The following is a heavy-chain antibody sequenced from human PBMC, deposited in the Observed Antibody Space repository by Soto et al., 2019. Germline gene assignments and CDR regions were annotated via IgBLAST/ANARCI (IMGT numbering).Heavy chain of an antibody. Sequence: EVQLVESGGGLGKPGGSLRLSCAASGFTFSSYSMNWVRQAPGKGLEWVSSISSSSSYIYYADSVKGRFTISRDNAKNSLYLQMNRLRAEDTSVYYCARRAYGRFGFDYWGQGTLVTVSS. CDR1: GFTFSSYS. V-gene: IGHV3-21*01. CDR2: ISSSSSYI. J-gene: IGHJ4*02. CDR3: ARRAYGRFGFDY. D-gene: IGHD3-10*01.